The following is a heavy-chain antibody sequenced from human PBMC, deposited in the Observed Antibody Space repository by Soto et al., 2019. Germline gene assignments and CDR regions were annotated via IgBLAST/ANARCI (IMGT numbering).Heavy chain of an antibody. J-gene: IGHJ4*02. CDR2: INHSGST. Sequence: SETLSLTCAVYGGSFSGYYWSWIRQPPGKGLEWIGEINHSGSTNYNPSLKSRVTISVDTSKNQFSLKLSSVTAADTAVYYCARTVPAAIWDDYWGQGTLVTVSS. D-gene: IGHD2-2*01. CDR3: ARTVPAAIWDDY. CDR1: GGSFSGYY. V-gene: IGHV4-34*01.